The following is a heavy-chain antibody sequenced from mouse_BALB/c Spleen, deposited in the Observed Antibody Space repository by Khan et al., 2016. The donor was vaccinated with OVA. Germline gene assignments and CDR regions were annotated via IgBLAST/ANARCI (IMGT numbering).Heavy chain of an antibody. V-gene: IGHV9-3-1*01. Sequence: QIQLVQSGPDLKKPGETVKISCKASGYTLTDYGLNWVKQAPGKDLKWMGWINTYTGEPTFADDFRGRFAFSLETSASTAYLQIINLKNEDTATYFCTRSQGNCLFAYWGQGTLVTVSA. CDR3: TRSQGNCLFAY. CDR2: INTYTGEP. J-gene: IGHJ3*01. CDR1: GYTLTDYG. D-gene: IGHD2-1*01.